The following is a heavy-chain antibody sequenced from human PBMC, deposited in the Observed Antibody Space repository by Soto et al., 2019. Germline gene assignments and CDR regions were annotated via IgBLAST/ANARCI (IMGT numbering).Heavy chain of an antibody. Sequence: GGSLRLSCAASGFIFTSYSMNWVRQAPGKGLEWVSSISSSSSYIYYADSVKGRFTISRDNAKNSLYLQMSSLRAEDTAAYYCARDSGSSSDYYGMDVWGQGTTVTVSS. CDR2: ISSSSSYI. CDR1: GFIFTSYS. J-gene: IGHJ6*02. V-gene: IGHV3-21*01. CDR3: ARDSGSSSDYYGMDV. D-gene: IGHD6-13*01.